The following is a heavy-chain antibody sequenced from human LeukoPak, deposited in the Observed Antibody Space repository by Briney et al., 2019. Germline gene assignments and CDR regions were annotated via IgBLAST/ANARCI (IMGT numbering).Heavy chain of an antibody. D-gene: IGHD3-10*01. CDR2: ISSSSSYI. Sequence: GGSLRLSCAASGFTFSSYSMNWVRPAPGKGLEWVSSISSSSSYIYYADSVKGRFTISRDNAKNSLYLQMNSLRAEDTAVYYCARSGHVGSSDYWGQGTLVTVSS. CDR3: ARSGHVGSSDY. J-gene: IGHJ4*02. CDR1: GFTFSSYS. V-gene: IGHV3-21*01.